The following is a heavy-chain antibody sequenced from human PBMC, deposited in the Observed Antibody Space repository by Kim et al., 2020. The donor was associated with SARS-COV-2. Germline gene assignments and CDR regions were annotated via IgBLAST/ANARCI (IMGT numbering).Heavy chain of an antibody. CDR2: ISYDGSDK. Sequence: GGSLRLSCAASGFTFSSYAMHWVRQAPGKGLEWVTIISYDGSDKFYADSVKGRFTISRDNSKNTLYLQMNSLRGEDTAVYYCAKGSGGRSLIDYWGQGTLDTVSS. J-gene: IGHJ4*02. V-gene: IGHV3-30*18. CDR1: GFTFSSYA. D-gene: IGHD2-15*01. CDR3: AKGSGGRSLIDY.